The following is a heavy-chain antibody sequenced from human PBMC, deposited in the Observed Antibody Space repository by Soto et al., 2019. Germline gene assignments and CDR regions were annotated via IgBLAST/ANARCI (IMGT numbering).Heavy chain of an antibody. CDR2: IIPILGIA. J-gene: IGHJ5*02. CDR3: ARDRYCRGGSCYPDYNWFDP. D-gene: IGHD2-15*01. Sequence: ASVKVSCKASGGTFSSYTISWVRQAPGQGLEWMGRIIPILGIANYAQKFQGRVTITADKSTSTAYMELSSLRSEDTAVYYCARDRYCRGGSCYPDYNWFDPWGQGTLVTVSS. V-gene: IGHV1-69*04. CDR1: GGTFSSYT.